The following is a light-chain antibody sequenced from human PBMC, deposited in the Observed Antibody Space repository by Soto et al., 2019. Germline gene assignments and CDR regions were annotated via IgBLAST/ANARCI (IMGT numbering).Light chain of an antibody. CDR1: QSVSRF. J-gene: IGKJ2*01. Sequence: TQSPVTHSVSPGDRASLSCRASQSVSRFLAWYQQTPGQPPRLLIYAASSRVLGVPARFTGSGSGTDFTLTISAVQSEDAAIYYCQQYDHWPPYSFGQGTRLEI. V-gene: IGKV3-15*01. CDR2: AAS. CDR3: QQYDHWPPYS.